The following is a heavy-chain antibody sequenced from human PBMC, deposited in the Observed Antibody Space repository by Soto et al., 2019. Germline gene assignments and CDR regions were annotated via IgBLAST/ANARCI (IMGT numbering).Heavy chain of an antibody. CDR1: GYIFHNYW. V-gene: IGHV5-51*01. D-gene: IGHD4-17*01. CDR2: IYPGGSDI. J-gene: IGHJ4*02. Sequence: GESLKISCKGSGYIFHNYWIGWVRQMPGKGLEWMGIIYPGGSDIRYNPSFQGQVTISADKSISTTYLQWSSLKASDTAMYYCARQRFFDYWGQGTLVTVS. CDR3: ARQRFFDY.